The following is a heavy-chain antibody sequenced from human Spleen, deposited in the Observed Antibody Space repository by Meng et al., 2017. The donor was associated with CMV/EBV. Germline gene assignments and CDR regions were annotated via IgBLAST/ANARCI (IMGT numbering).Heavy chain of an antibody. D-gene: IGHD3-10*02. CDR2: INPGLGGT. CDR3: GRRASALVQRGGQFDR. CDR1: GYTFSRYY. V-gene: IGHV1-2*02. Sequence: ASVKVSCKASGYTFSRYYIHWVRQAPGQGLEWVGCINPGLGGTKYAQKFQGRVTMTRDRSNSTAYMDLSRLTSDDTAIYYCGRRASALVQRGGQFDRWGQGTLVTVSS. J-gene: IGHJ5*02.